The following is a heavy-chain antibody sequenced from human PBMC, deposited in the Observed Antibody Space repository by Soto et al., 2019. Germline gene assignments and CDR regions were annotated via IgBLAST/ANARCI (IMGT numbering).Heavy chain of an antibody. Sequence: QITLKESGPTLVKPTQTLTLTCTFSGFSLNTNGVGVAWIRQRPGKALECLALIYWDDDKRYSPSLKTRLSSTKDTSNNQVVLTMTNMDPVDTATYYCALDYGDPPHYYFGLDVWGQGTTVTVSS. D-gene: IGHD4-17*01. CDR2: IYWDDDK. CDR3: ALDYGDPPHYYFGLDV. J-gene: IGHJ6*02. V-gene: IGHV2-5*02. CDR1: GFSLNTNGVG.